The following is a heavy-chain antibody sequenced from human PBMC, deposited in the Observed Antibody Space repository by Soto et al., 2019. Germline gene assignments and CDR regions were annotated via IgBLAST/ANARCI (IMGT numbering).Heavy chain of an antibody. D-gene: IGHD6-13*01. CDR1: GVSVRSDGYY. V-gene: IGHV4-61*08. Sequence: PSETLSLTCTVSGVSVRSDGYYWTWIRQPPGKGLEWIGYIHYSGSTNYNPSLKSRVTISVDTSKNQFSLQLRSVSAQDTALYYCPYRYPSSWSNFDYWGQGTLVTVSS. CDR2: IHYSGST. CDR3: PYRYPSSWSNFDY. J-gene: IGHJ4*02.